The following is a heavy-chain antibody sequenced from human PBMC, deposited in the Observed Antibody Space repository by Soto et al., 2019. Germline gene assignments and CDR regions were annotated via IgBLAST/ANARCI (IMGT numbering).Heavy chain of an antibody. J-gene: IGHJ4*02. CDR3: ARAPLYDYIWGSYRSYYFDY. CDR1: GGSISSSSYY. V-gene: IGHV4-39*07. D-gene: IGHD3-16*02. CDR2: IYYSGST. Sequence: SETLSLTCTVSGGSISSSSYYWGWIRQPPGKGLEWIGNIYYSGSTNYNPSLKSRVTISVDTSKNQFSLKLSSVTAADTAVYYCARAPLYDYIWGSYRSYYFDYWGQGTLVTVSS.